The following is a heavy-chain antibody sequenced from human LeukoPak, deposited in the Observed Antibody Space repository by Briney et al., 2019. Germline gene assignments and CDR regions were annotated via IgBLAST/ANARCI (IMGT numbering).Heavy chain of an antibody. V-gene: IGHV3-30*18. J-gene: IGHJ6*02. CDR3: AKDNRNYAMDA. CDR2: ISDDGNKK. Sequence: GGSLRLSCATSGFTFSRFGMHWVRQAPGQGLEWVALISDDGNKKYFADSVKGRFTISRDYSKNTLHLEMNSLRPEDTAMYYCAKDNRNYAMDAWGQGTTVSVSS. CDR1: GFTFSRFG.